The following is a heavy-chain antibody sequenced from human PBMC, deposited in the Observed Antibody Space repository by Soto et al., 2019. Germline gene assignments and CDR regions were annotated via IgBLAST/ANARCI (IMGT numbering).Heavy chain of an antibody. CDR2: INNGGDNI. Sequence: PGGYLGLSCAASGFTFNNYAMSWVRQAPGKGLEWVSSINNGGDNIYYADSVKGRFTISRDNSKSTLYLQMNSLRAEDTAVYYCATTLLARYWSSAIGYDTPDYFAYWGQG. CDR1: GFTFNNYA. J-gene: IGHJ4*02. V-gene: IGHV3-23*01. D-gene: IGHD2-2*01. CDR3: ATTLLARYWSSAIGYDTPDYFAY.